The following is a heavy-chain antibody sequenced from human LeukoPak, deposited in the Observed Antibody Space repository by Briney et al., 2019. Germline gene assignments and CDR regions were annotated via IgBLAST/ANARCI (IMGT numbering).Heavy chain of an antibody. V-gene: IGHV4-4*07. J-gene: IGHJ4*02. CDR1: GDSIINYY. D-gene: IGHD6-13*01. CDR2: IYSSGVT. CDR3: ARAGSSWYNYFGY. Sequence: PSETLSLTCTISGDSIINYYWTWIRQPAGKGLEWIGRIYSSGVTNYNPSLKSRVTLSVDTSKNHLSLEMNSVTAADTAVYYCARAGSSWYNYFGYWGQGTLVTVSS.